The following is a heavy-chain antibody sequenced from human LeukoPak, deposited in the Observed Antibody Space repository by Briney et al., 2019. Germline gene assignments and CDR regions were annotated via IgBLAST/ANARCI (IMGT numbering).Heavy chain of an antibody. V-gene: IGHV5-51*01. J-gene: IGHJ6*03. D-gene: IGHD2-8*01. CDR3: ARHGHCTNGVCYSNYYYYMDA. Sequence: GESLKISCKGSGYSFTSYWIGWVRQMPGKGLEWMGIIYPDDSDTRYRPSFEGQVIISVDKSISTAYLQWSSLKASDTATYYCARHGHCTNGVCYSNYYYYMDAWGKGTTVTVSS. CDR2: IYPDDSDT. CDR1: GYSFTSYW.